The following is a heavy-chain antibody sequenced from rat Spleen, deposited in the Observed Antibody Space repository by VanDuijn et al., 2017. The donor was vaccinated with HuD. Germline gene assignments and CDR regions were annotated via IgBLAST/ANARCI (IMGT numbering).Heavy chain of an antibody. Sequence: QVQLKESGPGLVQPSQTLSLTCTVSGFSLTSNGVSWVRQPPGKGLEWIAAISSGGSTYYNSALKSRLSISRDTSKSQVFLKMNRLQTEDTAIYFCTRGYGGPYYFDYWGQGVMVTVSS. V-gene: IGHV2S12*01. J-gene: IGHJ2*01. CDR2: ISSGGST. CDR1: GFSLTSNG. CDR3: TRGYGGPYYFDY. D-gene: IGHD1-11*01.